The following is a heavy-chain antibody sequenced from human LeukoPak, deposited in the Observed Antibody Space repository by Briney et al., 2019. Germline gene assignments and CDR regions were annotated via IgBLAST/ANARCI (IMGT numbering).Heavy chain of an antibody. Sequence: SVKVSCKASGGTFISYAISWVRQAPGQGLEWMGGIIPIFGTANYAQKFQGRVTITADKSTSTAYMELSSLRSEDTAVYYCASFNWNAPGAFDIWGQGTMVTVSS. CDR2: IIPIFGTA. D-gene: IGHD1-1*01. V-gene: IGHV1-69*06. CDR3: ASFNWNAPGAFDI. J-gene: IGHJ3*02. CDR1: GGTFISYA.